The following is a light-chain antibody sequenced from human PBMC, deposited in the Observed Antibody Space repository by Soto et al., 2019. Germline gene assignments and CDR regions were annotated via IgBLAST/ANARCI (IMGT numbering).Light chain of an antibody. V-gene: IGLV1-47*01. J-gene: IGLJ1*01. CDR1: SSNIGSNY. CDR2: RNN. CDR3: TSYTNSNTYV. Sequence: QSVLTQPPSASGTPGQRVTISCSGSSSNIGSNYVYWYQQLPGTAPKLLIYRNNQRPSGVPERFSGSKSGTSASLAISGLRSEDEADYYCTSYTNSNTYVFGTGTKLTVL.